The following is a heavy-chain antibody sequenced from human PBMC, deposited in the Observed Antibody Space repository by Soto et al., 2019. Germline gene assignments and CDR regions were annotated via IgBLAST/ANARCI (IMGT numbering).Heavy chain of an antibody. Sequence: SETLSLTCTVSGGSVSSESHYWSWVRQTPGKGLEWIGYIYYTGSTNYNPSPKGRVTMSVDTSRDQVSLRLRSVTRADTAVYYGARDQYDFRSGSYYYAMEVWGQGTKVTVSS. V-gene: IGHV4-61*01. D-gene: IGHD3-3*01. J-gene: IGHJ6*02. CDR3: ARDQYDFRSGSYYYAMEV. CDR1: GGSVSSESHY. CDR2: IYYTGST.